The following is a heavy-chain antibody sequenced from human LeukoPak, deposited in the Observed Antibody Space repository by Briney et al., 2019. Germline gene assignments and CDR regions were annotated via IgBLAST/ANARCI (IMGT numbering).Heavy chain of an antibody. Sequence: GGSLRLSCAASGFTFSSYAMHWVRQAPGKGLEWVAVISNDGSNKEYTDPVKGRFTISRDNSKNTLYLQMNSLRAEDTAVYYCAKYGAAVGRDDAFDIWGQGTMVTVSS. V-gene: IGHV3-30*04. J-gene: IGHJ3*02. CDR1: GFTFSSYA. D-gene: IGHD6-13*01. CDR2: ISNDGSNK. CDR3: AKYGAAVGRDDAFDI.